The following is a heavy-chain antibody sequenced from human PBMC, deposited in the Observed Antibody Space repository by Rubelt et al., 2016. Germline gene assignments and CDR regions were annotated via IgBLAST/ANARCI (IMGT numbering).Heavy chain of an antibody. J-gene: IGHJ5*02. V-gene: IGHV3-73*01. CDR3: TIRYCSGGSCYDP. CDR2: IRSKANSYAT. D-gene: IGHD2-15*01. Sequence: SGGGLVQPGGSLKLSCAASGFTFSGSAMHWVRQASGKGLEWVGRIRSKANSYATAYAASVKGRFTISRDDSKNTAYLQMNSLKTEDTAVYYCTIRYCSGGSCYDPWGQGTLVTVSS. CDR1: GFTFSGSA.